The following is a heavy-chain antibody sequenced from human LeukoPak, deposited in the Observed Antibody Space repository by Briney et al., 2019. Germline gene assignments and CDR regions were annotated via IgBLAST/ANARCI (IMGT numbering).Heavy chain of an antibody. V-gene: IGHV3-66*02. Sequence: GGSLRLSCAASGFTVSSNYMSWVRQAPGKGLEWVAVIYSGGSTYYADSVKGRFTISRDNSKNTLYMQMNSVTAEDTAVYYCARAEYDYDSSGPFDYWGQGTMVTVSS. D-gene: IGHD3-22*01. CDR3: ARAEYDYDSSGPFDY. CDR2: IYSGGST. J-gene: IGHJ4*01. CDR1: GFTVSSNY.